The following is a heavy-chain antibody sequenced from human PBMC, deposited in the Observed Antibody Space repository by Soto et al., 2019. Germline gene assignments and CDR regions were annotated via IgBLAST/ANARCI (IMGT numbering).Heavy chain of an antibody. V-gene: IGHV3-23*01. D-gene: IGHD2-2*01. CDR1: GFTFRNCA. CDR3: VKDRVGYCSDTSCLYYIDY. Sequence: LRLSCAASGFTFRNCAMNWVRQAPGKGLEWVSTISNSGTTYYADSVKGRFTISRDTSKNTLYLQMNSLRADDTVVYYCVKDRVGYCSDTSCLYYIDYWGQGALVTVSS. J-gene: IGHJ4*02. CDR2: ISNSGTT.